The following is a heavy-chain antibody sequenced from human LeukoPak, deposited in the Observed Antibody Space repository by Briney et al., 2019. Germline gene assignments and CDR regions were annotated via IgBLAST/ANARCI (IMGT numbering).Heavy chain of an antibody. J-gene: IGHJ4*02. CDR3: ARDGVENSSWYPLDS. CDR2: VYYSGAT. Sequence: SETLSLTCTVSGGSISSNNYYWGWIRQPPGKGLEWIGSVYYSGATYLNPSLKSRVTISVDTSKNQSSLKLTSVTAADTAVYYCARDGVENSSWYPLDSWGPGTLVTVSS. V-gene: IGHV4-39*07. D-gene: IGHD6-13*01. CDR1: GGSISSNNYY.